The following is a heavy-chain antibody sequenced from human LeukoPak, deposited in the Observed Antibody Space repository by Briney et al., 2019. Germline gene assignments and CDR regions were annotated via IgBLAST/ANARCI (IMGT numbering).Heavy chain of an antibody. CDR3: AIRRTIFGVVSVAYYMDV. V-gene: IGHV4-39*07. CDR2: IYYSGST. J-gene: IGHJ6*03. CDR1: GGSISSSSYY. Sequence: TTSETLSLTCTVSGGSISSSSYYWGWIRQPPGKGLEWIGSIYYSGSTYYNPSLKSRVTMSVDTSKNQFSLKLSSVTAADTAVYYCAIRRTIFGVVSVAYYMDVWGKGTTVTVSS. D-gene: IGHD3-3*01.